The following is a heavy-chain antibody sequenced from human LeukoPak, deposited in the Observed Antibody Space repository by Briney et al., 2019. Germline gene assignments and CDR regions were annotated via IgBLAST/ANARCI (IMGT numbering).Heavy chain of an antibody. CDR3: AKDRNVWGNGAFDI. D-gene: IGHD3-16*01. Sequence: GGSLRLSCAASGFTFSSYGMHWVRQAPGKGLEWVAVISYDGSNKYYADSVKGRFTISRDNSKNTLYLQMNSLGAEDTAVYYCAKDRNVWGNGAFDIWGQGTMVTVSS. V-gene: IGHV3-30*18. CDR2: ISYDGSNK. J-gene: IGHJ3*02. CDR1: GFTFSSYG.